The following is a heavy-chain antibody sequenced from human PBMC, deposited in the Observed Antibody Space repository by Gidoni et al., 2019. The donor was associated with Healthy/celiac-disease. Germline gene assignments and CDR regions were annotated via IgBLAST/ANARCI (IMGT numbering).Heavy chain of an antibody. CDR1: GFTFSSYA. D-gene: IGHD6-19*01. CDR2: ISYDGSNK. CDR3: ARDRIAVAGDYGMDV. Sequence: QVQLVESGGGVVQPGRSLRLSCAASGFTFSSYAMTWVRQAPGKGLEWVAVISYDGSNKYYADSVKGRFTISRDNSKNTLYLQMNSLRAEDTAVYYCARDRIAVAGDYGMDVWGQGTTVTVSS. V-gene: IGHV3-30*04. J-gene: IGHJ6*02.